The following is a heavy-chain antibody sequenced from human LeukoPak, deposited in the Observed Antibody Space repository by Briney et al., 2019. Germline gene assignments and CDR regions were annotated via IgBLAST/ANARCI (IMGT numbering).Heavy chain of an antibody. J-gene: IGHJ2*01. Sequence: SETLSLTCTVSGGSISSYYWSWIRQPPGKGLEWIGYIYYSGSTNYNPSLKRRVTISVDTSKNQFSLKLSSVTAADTAVYYCARDKYYYDSSGSTDWYFDLWGRGTLVTVSS. V-gene: IGHV4-59*01. D-gene: IGHD3-22*01. CDR1: GGSISSYY. CDR3: ARDKYYYDSSGSTDWYFDL. CDR2: IYYSGST.